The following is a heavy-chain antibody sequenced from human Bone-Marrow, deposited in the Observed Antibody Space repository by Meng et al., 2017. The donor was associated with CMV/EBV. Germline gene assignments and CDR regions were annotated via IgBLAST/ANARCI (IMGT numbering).Heavy chain of an antibody. CDR2: ISAYNGRT. D-gene: IGHD4-23*01. Sequence: ASVKVSCKASGYTFTSYDINWVRQATGQGLEWMGWISAYNGRTHYAKEFQGRVTMTTDTSTSTVYMDLRSLRSDDTAVYYCARAGSYYGGKANFQHWGQGTLVTVSS. V-gene: IGHV1-18*01. CDR1: GYTFTSYD. J-gene: IGHJ1*01. CDR3: ARAGSYYGGKANFQH.